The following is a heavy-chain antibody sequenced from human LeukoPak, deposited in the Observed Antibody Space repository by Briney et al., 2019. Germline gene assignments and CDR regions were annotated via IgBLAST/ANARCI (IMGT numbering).Heavy chain of an antibody. CDR1: GCTFSSYG. D-gene: IGHD2-2*01. V-gene: IGHV3-30*02. J-gene: IGHJ6*03. Sequence: GGSLRLSCAASGCTFSSYGMHWVRQAPGKGLEWVAFIRYDGSNKYYADSVKGRFTISRDNSKNTLYLQMNSLRAEDTAVYYCAKDYCSSTSCYENYYYYYMDVWGKGTTVTVSS. CDR3: AKDYCSSTSCYENYYYYYMDV. CDR2: IRYDGSNK.